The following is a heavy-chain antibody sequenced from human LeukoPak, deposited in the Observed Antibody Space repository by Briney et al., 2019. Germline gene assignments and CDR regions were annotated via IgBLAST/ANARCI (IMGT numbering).Heavy chain of an antibody. Sequence: ASVKVSCKASGYTFTGYYMHWVRHAPRQRLGWMGWINPNSGGTNYAQKFQGRVTMTRDTSITTAYMELSRLRSDDTAVYYCARGAGYCSSISCYNVFDHWGQGTLVSVSS. CDR1: GYTFTGYY. V-gene: IGHV1-2*02. CDR3: ARGAGYCSSISCYNVFDH. J-gene: IGHJ5*02. CDR2: INPNSGGT. D-gene: IGHD2-2*02.